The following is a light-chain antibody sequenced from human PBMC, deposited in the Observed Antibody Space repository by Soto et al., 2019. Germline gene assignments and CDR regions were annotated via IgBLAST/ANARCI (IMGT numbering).Light chain of an antibody. CDR3: QQRNVWPPVT. CDR2: GAF. J-gene: IGKJ5*01. Sequence: IVLTPSPATLSFSPGERATLSCMAIPSVTNYLAWYQQRPGQAPRLLIFGAFNRATGIPARFSGSGSGTDFTLTISSLEPEDSAVYYCQQRNVWPPVTCGQGTRREIK. CDR1: PSVTNY. V-gene: IGKV3-11*01.